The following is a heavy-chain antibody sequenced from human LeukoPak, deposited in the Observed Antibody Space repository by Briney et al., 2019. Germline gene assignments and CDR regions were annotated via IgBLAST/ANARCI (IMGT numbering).Heavy chain of an antibody. V-gene: IGHV4-61*02. CDR1: GGSISSGSYY. CDR2: IYTSGST. Sequence: SETLSLTCTVSGGSISSGSYYWSWIRQPAGKGLEWIGRIYTSGSTNYNPSLKGRVTISVDTSKNQFSLKLSSVTAADTAVYYCAAVVVPAATGYYGMDVWGQGTTVTVSS. D-gene: IGHD2-2*01. CDR3: AAVVVPAATGYYGMDV. J-gene: IGHJ6*02.